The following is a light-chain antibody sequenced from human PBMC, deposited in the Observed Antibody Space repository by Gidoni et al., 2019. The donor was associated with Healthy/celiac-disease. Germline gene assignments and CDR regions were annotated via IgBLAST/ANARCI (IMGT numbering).Light chain of an antibody. Sequence: DMQVTQSPSFLSASVGDRVTITCRASQGISSYLAWYQQKPGKAPKLLIYAASTLQSGVPSRFSGSGSGTEFTLTISSLQPEDFATYYCQQLNSFGPGTKVDIK. CDR2: AAS. J-gene: IGKJ3*01. CDR1: QGISSY. V-gene: IGKV1-9*01. CDR3: QQLNS.